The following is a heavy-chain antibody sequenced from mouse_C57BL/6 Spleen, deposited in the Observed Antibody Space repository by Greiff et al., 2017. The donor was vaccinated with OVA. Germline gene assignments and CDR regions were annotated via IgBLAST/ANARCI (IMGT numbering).Heavy chain of an antibody. CDR2: IYPGDGDT. Sequence: VQLQQSGPELVKPGASVKISCKASGYAFSSSWMNWVKQRPGKGLEWIGRIYPGDGDTNYNGKFKGKATLTADKSSSTAYMQLSSLTSEDSAVYFCARESFYGSSLWYFDVWGTGTTVTVSS. CDR3: ARESFYGSSLWYFDV. CDR1: GYAFSSSW. D-gene: IGHD1-1*01. J-gene: IGHJ1*03. V-gene: IGHV1-82*01.